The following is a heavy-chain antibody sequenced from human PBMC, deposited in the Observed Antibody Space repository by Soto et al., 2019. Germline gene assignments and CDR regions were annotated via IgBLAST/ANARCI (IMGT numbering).Heavy chain of an antibody. Sequence: GGSLRLSCAASGFTFSSYSMNWVRQAPGKGLEWVSYISSSSSTIYYADSVKGRFTISRDNAKNSLFLQMNSLRDEDTVVYYCARPEYSSSSYGMDVWGQGTTVTVSS. J-gene: IGHJ6*02. CDR3: ARPEYSSSSYGMDV. CDR1: GFTFSSYS. D-gene: IGHD6-6*01. V-gene: IGHV3-48*02. CDR2: ISSSSSTI.